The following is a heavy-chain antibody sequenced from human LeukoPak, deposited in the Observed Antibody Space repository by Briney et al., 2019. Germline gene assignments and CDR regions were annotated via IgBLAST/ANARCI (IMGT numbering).Heavy chain of an antibody. CDR1: GGSISNYY. J-gene: IGHJ4*02. V-gene: IGHV4-59*01. Sequence: SETLSLTCTVSGGSISNYYWSWIRQPPGKGLEWIGYIYYSGSTNYNPSLKSRVTISVDTSKNQFSLKLSSVTAADTAVYYCAGEMATIIDYWGQGTLVTVSS. CDR3: AGEMATIIDY. CDR2: IYYSGST. D-gene: IGHD5-24*01.